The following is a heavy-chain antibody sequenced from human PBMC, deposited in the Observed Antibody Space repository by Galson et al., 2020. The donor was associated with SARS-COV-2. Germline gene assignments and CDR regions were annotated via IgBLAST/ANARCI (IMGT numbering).Heavy chain of an antibody. V-gene: IGHV3-33*01. J-gene: IGHJ4*02. CDR2: IWYDGSNK. D-gene: IGHD2-8*02. CDR1: GFTFSSYG. Sequence: GESLKISCAASGFTFSSYGMHWVRQAPGKGLEWVAIIWYDGSNKYYADSVKGRFTISRDNSKNTLYLQMNSLRAEDTAVYYCASSLLVDYFDYWGQGTLVTVSS. CDR3: ASSLLVDYFDY.